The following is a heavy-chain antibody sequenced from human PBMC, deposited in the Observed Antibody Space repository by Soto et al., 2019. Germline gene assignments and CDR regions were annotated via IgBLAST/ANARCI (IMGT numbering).Heavy chain of an antibody. Sequence: ASVKVSCKASGYTFTSYAMHWVRQAPGQRLEWMGWINAGNGNTKYSQKFQGRVTITRDTSASTAYMELSSLRSEDTAVYYCAREPRIQLWFGYWGQGTLVTVSS. CDR1: GYTFTSYA. CDR3: AREPRIQLWFGY. V-gene: IGHV1-3*01. J-gene: IGHJ4*02. D-gene: IGHD5-18*01. CDR2: INAGNGNT.